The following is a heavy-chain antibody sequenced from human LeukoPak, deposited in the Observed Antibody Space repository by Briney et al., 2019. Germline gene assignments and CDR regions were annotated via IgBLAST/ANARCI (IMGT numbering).Heavy chain of an antibody. CDR2: IYSGGTT. J-gene: IGHJ5*02. D-gene: IGHD6-13*01. CDR1: GFTFSSYW. Sequence: SGGSLRLSCAASGFTFSSYWMSWVRQAPGKGLEWVSVIYSGGTTYYADSVKGRFTISRDNSKNTLYLQMNSLRLEDTAVYYCASSSWSRSNWFDPWGQGTLVTVSS. CDR3: ASSSWSRSNWFDP. V-gene: IGHV3-66*02.